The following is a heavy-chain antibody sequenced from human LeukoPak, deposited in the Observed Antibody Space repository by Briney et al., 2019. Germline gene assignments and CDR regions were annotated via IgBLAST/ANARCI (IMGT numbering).Heavy chain of an antibody. CDR2: IRRKGYGGTT. CDR1: GFTVINNC. D-gene: IGHD3-3*01. V-gene: IGHV3-49*04. Sequence: GGSLRLSCAVSGFTVINNCVSWVRQAPGKGLEWVGFIRRKGYGGTTEYAPSVKGRFIISRDDSKSTAYLQMNSLKTEDTAVYYCTRDHDFWSGPFDVWGKGTTVTVSS. J-gene: IGHJ6*04. CDR3: TRDHDFWSGPFDV.